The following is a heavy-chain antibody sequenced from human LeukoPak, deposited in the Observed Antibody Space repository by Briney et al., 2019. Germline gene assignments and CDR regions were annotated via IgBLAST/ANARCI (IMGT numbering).Heavy chain of an antibody. Sequence: GGSLRLSCAASGFTFSSYGVHWVRQPPGKGLECIAAISFDGSERYYAESVRGRFTISRDNSKNTLYLQMNSLRAEDSAVYYCAKVPGLQYSDWLSGAFDIWGQGTTVTVSS. CDR1: GFTFSSYG. CDR3: AKVPGLQYSDWLSGAFDI. CDR2: ISFDGSER. V-gene: IGHV3-30*18. J-gene: IGHJ3*02. D-gene: IGHD3-9*01.